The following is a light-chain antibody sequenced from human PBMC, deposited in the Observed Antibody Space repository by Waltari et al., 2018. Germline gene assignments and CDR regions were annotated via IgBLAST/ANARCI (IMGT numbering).Light chain of an antibody. Sequence: EIVFTQSPATLSLSPGDIATLSCRASQSVGNYLAWYQQKPGQAPRLLIYDASNRATGIPARFSGSGSGTDFTLTISSLEPEDFAVYYCQQRSNWSPALTFGGGTKVEIK. CDR1: QSVGNY. CDR2: DAS. J-gene: IGKJ4*01. CDR3: QQRSNWSPALT. V-gene: IGKV3-11*01.